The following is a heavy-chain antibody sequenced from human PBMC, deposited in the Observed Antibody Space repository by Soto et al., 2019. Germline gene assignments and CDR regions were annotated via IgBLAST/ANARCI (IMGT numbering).Heavy chain of an antibody. CDR3: ARVYPSDTRYGYVGNNWFDP. Sequence: QVQLVQSGAEVKKPGASVKVSCKASGYTFTSYYMHWVRQAPGQGLEWMGIINPSGGSTSYAQKFQGRVTMTRDTSTSTGYMELSSLRSDDTAVYYCARVYPSDTRYGYVGNNWFDPWGQGTLVTVSS. J-gene: IGHJ5*02. D-gene: IGHD5-18*01. CDR1: GYTFTSYY. CDR2: INPSGGST. V-gene: IGHV1-46*03.